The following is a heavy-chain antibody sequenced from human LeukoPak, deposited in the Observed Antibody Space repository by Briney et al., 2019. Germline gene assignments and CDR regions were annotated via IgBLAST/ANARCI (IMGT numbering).Heavy chain of an antibody. Sequence: GGSLRLSCEASGFTFNNNGMHWVRQAPGKGLEWVAVISYDGSIQYYADSVKGRFTISRDNSKSTLYLQMDSLTPEDTAVYYCARDRTSTWSCDYWGQGTLVTVSS. V-gene: IGHV3-30*03. J-gene: IGHJ4*02. CDR3: ARDRTSTWSCDY. D-gene: IGHD2-2*01. CDR2: ISYDGSIQ. CDR1: GFTFNNNG.